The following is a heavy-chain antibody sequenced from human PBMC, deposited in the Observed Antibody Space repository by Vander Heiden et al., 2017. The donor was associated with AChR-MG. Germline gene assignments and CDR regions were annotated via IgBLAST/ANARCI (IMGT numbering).Heavy chain of an antibody. V-gene: IGHV3-48*01. CDR1: GFTFSSYS. CDR3: ARDLIYCSSTSCPR. D-gene: IGHD2-2*01. CDR2: ISSSSSTI. J-gene: IGHJ4*02. Sequence: EVQLVESGGGLVQPGGSLRLACAAPGFTFSSYSMNWCRQAPGKGLEWVSYISSSSSTIYYADSVKGRFTISRDNAKNSLYLQMNSLRAEDTAVYYCARDLIYCSSTSCPRWGQGTLVTVSS.